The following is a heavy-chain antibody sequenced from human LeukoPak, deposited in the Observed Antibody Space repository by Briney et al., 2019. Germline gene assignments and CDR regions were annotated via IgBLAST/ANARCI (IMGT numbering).Heavy chain of an antibody. Sequence: PWGSLRLSCADSVFTVTRHYMNWVRQAPGKGLEWVSVIYIDGSTYYADSVKGRFTISRDNSKNTLFLQMNSLRAEDTAVYYCARTPYGSGSYFFDFWGQGTLVTVSS. V-gene: IGHV3-66*01. CDR2: IYIDGST. J-gene: IGHJ4*02. CDR3: ARTPYGSGSYFFDF. D-gene: IGHD3-10*01. CDR1: VFTVTRHY.